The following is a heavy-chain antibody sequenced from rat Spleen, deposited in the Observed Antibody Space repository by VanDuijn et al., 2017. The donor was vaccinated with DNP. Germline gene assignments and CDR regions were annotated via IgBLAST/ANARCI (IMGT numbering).Heavy chain of an antibody. J-gene: IGHJ2*01. CDR3: AKAGGYSPWYFDY. CDR1: GFTFSNYG. V-gene: IGHV5S13*01. CDR2: ITNSGGST. Sequence: EVQLVETGGGLVQPGRSLKLSCAASGFTFSNYGMAWVRQAPTKGLEWVASITNSGGSTYYRDSVKGRFTISRDNAETTLYLQMDSLRSEDTATYYCAKAGGYSPWYFDYWGQGVMVTVSS. D-gene: IGHD1-11*01.